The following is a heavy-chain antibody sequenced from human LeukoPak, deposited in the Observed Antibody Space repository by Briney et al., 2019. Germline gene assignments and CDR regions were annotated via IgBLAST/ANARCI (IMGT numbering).Heavy chain of an antibody. Sequence: GGPLRLSCAASGFTFRDYAMSWVRQAPGKGLEWVSAISGSGGRNTYYAESVKGRFFISRDDSRNILYLQMNSLRAEDTAVYYCAHTPGSIRYANNWFDPWGQGTLVTVSS. D-gene: IGHD2-2*01. CDR3: AHTPGSIRYANNWFDP. CDR2: ISGSGGRNT. V-gene: IGHV3-23*01. J-gene: IGHJ5*02. CDR1: GFTFRDYA.